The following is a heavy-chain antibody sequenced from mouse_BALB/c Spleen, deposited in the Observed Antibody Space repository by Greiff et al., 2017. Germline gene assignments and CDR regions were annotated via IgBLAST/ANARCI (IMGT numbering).Heavy chain of an antibody. CDR1: GYSITSDYA. V-gene: IGHV3-2*02. J-gene: IGHJ2*01. Sequence: EVKLMESGPGLVKPSQSLSLTCTVTGYSITSDYAWNWIRQFPGNKLEWMGYISYSGSTSYNPSLKSRISITRDTSKNQFFLQLNSVTTEDTATYYCARSYGNYDDYWGQGTTLTVSS. CDR3: ARSYGNYDDY. CDR2: ISYSGST. D-gene: IGHD2-1*01.